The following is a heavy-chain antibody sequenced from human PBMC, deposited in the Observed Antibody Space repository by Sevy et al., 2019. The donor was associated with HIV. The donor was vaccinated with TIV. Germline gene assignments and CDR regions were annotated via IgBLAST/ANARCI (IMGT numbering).Heavy chain of an antibody. CDR2: IWNDGNDK. V-gene: IGHV3-33*03. CDR1: GFSFSNYA. CDR3: ATEYNNGYDY. D-gene: IGHD5-18*01. Sequence: GGSLRLSCVAPGFSFSNYAMHWVRQAPGKGLEWVAVIWNDGNDKSYADSVKGRFTISRDNAKNTLYLQMNSLRAEDTAIYYCATEYNNGYDYWGQGTMVTVSS. J-gene: IGHJ4*02.